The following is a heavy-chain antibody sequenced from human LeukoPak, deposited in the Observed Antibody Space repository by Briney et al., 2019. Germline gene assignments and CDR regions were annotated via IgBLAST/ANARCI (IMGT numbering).Heavy chain of an antibody. CDR1: GYTFTSYY. J-gene: IGHJ6*02. Sequence: ASVKVSCKASGYTFTSYYMHWVRQATGQGLELMGIINPSGGSTSYAQKFQGRVTMTRDTSTSTVYMELSSLRSEDTAVYYCAREGDVGGYDSLYYYGMDVWGQGTTVTVSS. D-gene: IGHD5-12*01. CDR3: AREGDVGGYDSLYYYGMDV. CDR2: INPSGGST. V-gene: IGHV1-46*03.